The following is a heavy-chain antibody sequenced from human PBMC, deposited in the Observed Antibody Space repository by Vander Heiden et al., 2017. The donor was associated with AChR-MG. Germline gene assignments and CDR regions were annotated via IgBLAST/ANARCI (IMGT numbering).Heavy chain of an antibody. V-gene: IGHV3-43*01. CDR1: ELTFDDYA. Sequence: EVHLVESGGGVVEPGGSLRLSCAASELTFDDYAMHWVRQAPGKGLEWVSLIDWDGGDTYYADSVKGRFTISRDNSKNTLSLQMNSLTPDDTAVYYCARSPVAVYYYGLDVWGQGTTVTVSS. J-gene: IGHJ6*02. CDR2: IDWDGGDT. CDR3: ARSPVAVYYYGLDV.